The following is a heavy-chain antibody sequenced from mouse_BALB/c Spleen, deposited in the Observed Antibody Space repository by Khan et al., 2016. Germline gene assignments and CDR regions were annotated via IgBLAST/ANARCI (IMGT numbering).Heavy chain of an antibody. V-gene: IGHV1-9*01. J-gene: IGHJ3*01. CDR2: ILPGSGST. CDR1: GSTFSSYW. CDR3: GAGTRRAGFAY. Sequence: VQLQESGTELMKPGASVKISCKATGSTFSSYWIEWVKQRSGHGLEWIGEILPGSGSTNYNDKFKGKATFTADTSSNTAYLELSSLTSEDSGVEYCGAGTRRAGFAYWGQGTRVTVSA. D-gene: IGHD4-1*01.